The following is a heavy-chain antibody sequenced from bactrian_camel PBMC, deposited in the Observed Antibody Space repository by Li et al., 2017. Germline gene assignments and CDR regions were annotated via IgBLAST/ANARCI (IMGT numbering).Heavy chain of an antibody. CDR1: RHAGGSYC. CDR3: AVNLWAGCGSPGPELSVRHHY. CDR2: IDLSDGTV. Sequence: VESGGSLRLSCVGSRHAGGSYCMGWFRQRPGHEREGVAGIDLSDGTVTYADSSKGRFTISRDNAKNTVYLQMNNLKPEDTAMYYCAVNLWAGCGSPGPELSVRHHYRGQGTQVTVS. D-gene: IGHD3*01. J-gene: IGHJ4*01. V-gene: IGHV3S68*01.